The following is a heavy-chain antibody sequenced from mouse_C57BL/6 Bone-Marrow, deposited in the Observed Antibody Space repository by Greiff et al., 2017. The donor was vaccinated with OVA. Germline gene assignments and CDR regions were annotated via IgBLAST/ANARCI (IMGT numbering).Heavy chain of an antibody. CDR2: IYPRSGNP. V-gene: IGHV1-81*01. D-gene: IGHD1-1*01. CDR1: GYTFTSSG. J-gene: IGHJ2*01. CDR3: ARSKFITTVDY. Sequence: QVQLQQSGAELARPGASVKLSCKASGYTFTSSGISWVKQRTGQGLEWIGEIYPRSGNPYYNEKFKGKATLTADKSSSTAYMELRSLTSEDSAVYFCARSKFITTVDYWGQGTTLTVSS.